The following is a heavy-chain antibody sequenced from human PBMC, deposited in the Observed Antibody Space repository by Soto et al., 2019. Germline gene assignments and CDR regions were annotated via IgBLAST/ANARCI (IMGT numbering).Heavy chain of an antibody. V-gene: IGHV4-59*12. CDR3: ARESRDNAGGWLES. D-gene: IGHD1-1*01. Sequence: SETLSLTCTVPGGSISSYYWSWIRQPPGKGLEWIGYIYYSGSTNYNPSLKSRVTILVDTSKNQFSLKLSSVTAADTAVYYCARESRDNAGGWLESWGQGTLVTVSS. CDR1: GGSISSYY. CDR2: IYYSGST. J-gene: IGHJ5*01.